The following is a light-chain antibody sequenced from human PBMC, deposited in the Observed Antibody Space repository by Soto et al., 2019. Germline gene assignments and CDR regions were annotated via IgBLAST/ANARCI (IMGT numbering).Light chain of an antibody. CDR3: QQYYISPPT. CDR2: WAS. V-gene: IGKV4-1*01. CDR1: QSVFYNFNSKKY. Sequence: DIVMTQSPDSLAVSLGERATINCKSSQSVFYNFNSKKYLAWYQQKPGQTPKLLVHWASIRESGVPERFSGSGSATDFTLTIISLQAHDVADYYCQQYYISPPTVGGGTKVEIK. J-gene: IGKJ4*01.